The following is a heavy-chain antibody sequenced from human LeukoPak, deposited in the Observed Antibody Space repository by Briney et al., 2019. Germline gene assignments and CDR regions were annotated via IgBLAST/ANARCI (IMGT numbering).Heavy chain of an antibody. CDR1: GGSISSYY. D-gene: IGHD2-2*01. V-gene: IGHV4-59*01. J-gene: IGHJ3*02. CDR3: ASTLSTLVPPGAFDI. CDR2: IYYSGST. Sequence: PSETLSLTCTVSGGSISSYYWSWIRQPPGKGLEWIGHIYYSGSTNYNPSLKSRVTISVDTSKNQFSLKLSSVTAADTAVYYCASTLSTLVPPGAFDIWGQGTMVTVSS.